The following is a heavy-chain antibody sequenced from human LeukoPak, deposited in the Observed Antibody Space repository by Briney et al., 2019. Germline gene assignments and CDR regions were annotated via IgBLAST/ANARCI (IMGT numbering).Heavy chain of an antibody. CDR1: GFTFSGSA. CDR2: IRSKANSYAT. Sequence: GGSLKLSCAASGFTFSGSAMHWVRQASGKGLEWVGRIRSKANSYATAYAASVKGRFTISRDDLKNTAYLQMNSLKTEDTAVYYCTKSTLGMDVWGKGTTVTVSS. D-gene: IGHD3-16*01. J-gene: IGHJ6*04. CDR3: TKSTLGMDV. V-gene: IGHV3-73*01.